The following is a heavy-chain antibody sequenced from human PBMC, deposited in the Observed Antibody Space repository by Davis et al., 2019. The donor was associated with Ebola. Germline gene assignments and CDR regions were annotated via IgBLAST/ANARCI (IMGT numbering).Heavy chain of an antibody. Sequence: SETLSLTCTVSGGSISSGSYYWSWIRQPAGKGLEWIGHMYTSGSTNYNTSLKSRVTISADTSKNQFFLKLSSVTAADTAVYFCARGQESSYTVSWARFDSWGQGTLVTVSS. CDR3: ARGQESSYTVSWARFDS. J-gene: IGHJ4*02. CDR1: GGSISSGSYY. D-gene: IGHD6-13*01. V-gene: IGHV4-61*09. CDR2: MYTSGST.